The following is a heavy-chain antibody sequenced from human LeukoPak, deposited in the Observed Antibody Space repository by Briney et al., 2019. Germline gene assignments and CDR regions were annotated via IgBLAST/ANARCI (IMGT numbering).Heavy chain of an antibody. D-gene: IGHD3-10*01. Sequence: GGSLRLSCAASGFTFSSYGMHWVRQAPGKGLEWVAVISYDGSNKYYADSVKGRFTISRDNSKNTLYLQMNSLRAEDTAVYYCAKDAYPRSGSSPLDYWGQGTLVTVSS. V-gene: IGHV3-30*18. CDR2: ISYDGSNK. J-gene: IGHJ4*02. CDR3: AKDAYPRSGSSPLDY. CDR1: GFTFSSYG.